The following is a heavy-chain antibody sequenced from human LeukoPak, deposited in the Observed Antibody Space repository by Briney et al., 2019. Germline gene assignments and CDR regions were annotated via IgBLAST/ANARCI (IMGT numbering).Heavy chain of an antibody. CDR3: ARAIAARPGDFDY. CDR2: IYYSGST. D-gene: IGHD6-6*01. J-gene: IGHJ4*02. V-gene: IGHV4-30-4*01. CDR1: GGSISSGDYY. Sequence: SQTLSLTCTVSGGSISSGDYYWSWIRQPPGKGLEWIGYIYYSGSTYYNPSLKSRVTISVDTSKNQFSLKLSSVTAADTAVYYCARAIAARPGDFDYWGQGTLVIVSS.